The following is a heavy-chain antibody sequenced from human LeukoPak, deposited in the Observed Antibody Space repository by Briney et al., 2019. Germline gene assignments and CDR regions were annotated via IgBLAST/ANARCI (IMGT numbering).Heavy chain of an antibody. J-gene: IGHJ5*02. CDR1: GGTFSSYA. Sequence: ASVKVSCKASGGTFSSYAISWVRQAPGQGLEWMGWISAYNGNTNYAQKLQGRVTMTTDTSTSTAYMELRSLRSDDTAVYYCARGKFRLSDSWFDPWGQGTLVTVSS. V-gene: IGHV1-18*01. CDR3: ARGKFRLSDSWFDP. D-gene: IGHD3-16*01. CDR2: ISAYNGNT.